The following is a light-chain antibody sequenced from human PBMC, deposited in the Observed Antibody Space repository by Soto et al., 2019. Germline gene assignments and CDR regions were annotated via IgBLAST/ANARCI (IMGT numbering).Light chain of an antibody. Sequence: EIVLTQSPAALSVSPGERATLSCRASQSFLGLLAWYQQKPGQAPRLLIYDAYNRATGIPPRFSGSGSGTDFTLTISSLEPEDSAVYYCQQRHMWPITFGQGTKVDIK. CDR3: QQRHMWPIT. CDR1: QSFLGL. V-gene: IGKV3-11*01. J-gene: IGKJ1*01. CDR2: DAY.